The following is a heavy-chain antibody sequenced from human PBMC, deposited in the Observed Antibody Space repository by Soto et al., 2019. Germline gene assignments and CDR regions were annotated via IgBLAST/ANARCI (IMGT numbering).Heavy chain of an antibody. V-gene: IGHV1-3*01. CDR2: LNPDTGNT. Sequence: QVQLVQSGAELKKAGASVNISCRASGFTFRDKRVCGVRQAPGQGLEWMGWLNPDTGNTKYSETFQGRITIYRYTSTSKAYLEISGLENEDTALYLSARDRHTVGPRANDALDVWGQWTMITASS. CDR3: ARDRHTVGPRANDALDV. J-gene: IGHJ3*01. CDR1: GFTFRDKR.